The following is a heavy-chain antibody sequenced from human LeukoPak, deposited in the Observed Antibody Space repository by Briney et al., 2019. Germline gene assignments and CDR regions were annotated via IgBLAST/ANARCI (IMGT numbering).Heavy chain of an antibody. V-gene: IGHV4-39*01. J-gene: IGHJ6*02. CDR2: LDYSGVA. D-gene: IGHD5-18*01. Sequence: SETLSLTCTVSGGSISSSPYFWGWIRQPPGKGLEWIGGLDYSGVAYYNPSLKSRVTISPDTSMNQFSLKLSSVTAADTAVYYCARHRRLRGYSFGSYYNHGMDVWGQGTTVTVSS. CDR3: ARHRRLRGYSFGSYYNHGMDV. CDR1: GGSISSSPYF.